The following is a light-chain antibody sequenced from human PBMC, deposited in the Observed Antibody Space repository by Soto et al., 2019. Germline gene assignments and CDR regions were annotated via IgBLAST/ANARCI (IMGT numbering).Light chain of an antibody. Sequence: QSVLTQPPSASGAPGQRVTISCSGSASNIGRDPVNWYQQVPGTAPKLLIYYNNQRPSGVPDRFSGSRSGTSASLAIVGLRSEDEAVYYCAAWDASLSACVFGNGTKLTVL. V-gene: IGLV1-47*02. CDR3: AAWDASLSACV. CDR1: ASNIGRDP. J-gene: IGLJ1*01. CDR2: YNN.